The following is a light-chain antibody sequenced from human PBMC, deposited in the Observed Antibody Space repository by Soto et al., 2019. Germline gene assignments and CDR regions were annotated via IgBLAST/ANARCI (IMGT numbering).Light chain of an antibody. J-gene: IGLJ2*01. Sequence: QPVLTQPPSASGTPGQRVTISCSGSSSNIGSNYVYWYQQLPGTAPKLLIYSNNQRPSGAPDRFSGSKSGTSASLAISGLRSEDEADYYCAAWDDSLSVLFGGGTKLTVL. CDR2: SNN. CDR3: AAWDDSLSVL. V-gene: IGLV1-47*02. CDR1: SSNIGSNY.